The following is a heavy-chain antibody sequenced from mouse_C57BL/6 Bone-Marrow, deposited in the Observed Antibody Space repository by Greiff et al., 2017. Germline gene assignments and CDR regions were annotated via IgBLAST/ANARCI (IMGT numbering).Heavy chain of an antibody. CDR1: GYTFPSYW. J-gene: IGHJ2*01. Sequence: VQLKESGAELAKPGASVKLSCKASGYTFPSYWMHWVKQRPGQGLEWIGYINPSSGYTKYNQKFKDKATLTADKSSSTAYMQLSSLTYEDSAVYYCARSFTTVVIDYWGQGTTLTVSS. D-gene: IGHD1-1*01. CDR3: ARSFTTVVIDY. V-gene: IGHV1-7*01. CDR2: INPSSGYT.